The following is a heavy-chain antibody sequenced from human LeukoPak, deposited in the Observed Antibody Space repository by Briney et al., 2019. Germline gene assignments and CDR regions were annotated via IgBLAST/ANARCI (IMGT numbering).Heavy chain of an antibody. Sequence: KPSQTLSLTCAVSGDSISSGDYSWSWIRQTSGKGLEWIGYIFHSGHSYYNPSLKSRVTISVDRSKNPFSLRLTSVTAADTAIYYCARELWFVNAPGSWLDTWGQGTQVTVSS. J-gene: IGHJ5*02. CDR3: ARELWFVNAPGSWLDT. CDR1: GDSISSGDYS. D-gene: IGHD3-10*01. V-gene: IGHV4-30-2*01. CDR2: IFHSGHS.